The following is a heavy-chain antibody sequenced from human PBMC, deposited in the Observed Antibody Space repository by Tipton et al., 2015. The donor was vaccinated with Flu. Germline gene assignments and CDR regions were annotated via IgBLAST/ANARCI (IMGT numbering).Heavy chain of an antibody. Sequence: SLRLSCVASGFASEFTFSYYWMTWVRQTPGKGLEWVANIKQDGSEKYYLDSVKGRFTISRDNAKNSLYLQMNSLRAEDTAIYYCVYCSGGTCSDFDHWGQGTLVTVSS. D-gene: IGHD2-15*01. CDR2: IKQDGSEK. J-gene: IGHJ4*02. CDR1: GFASEFTFSYYW. V-gene: IGHV3-7*01. CDR3: VYCSGGTCSDFDH.